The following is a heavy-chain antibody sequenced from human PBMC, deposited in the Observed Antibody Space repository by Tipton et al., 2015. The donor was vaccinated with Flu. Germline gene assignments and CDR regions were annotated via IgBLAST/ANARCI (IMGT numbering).Heavy chain of an antibody. CDR2: IYDSGIT. D-gene: IGHD3-16*01. CDR1: GGSVDSTTYY. V-gene: IGHV4-39*07. Sequence: TLSLTCSVSGGSVDSTTYYWGWIRQPPGKGLEWIGSIYDSGITYYNPSLKSRVTISLDTSKNQFSLKLISVTAADTAVYYCARSSSAYDYVWGGSYYFDFWGQGTLVTVSS. J-gene: IGHJ4*02. CDR3: ARSSSAYDYVWGGSYYFDF.